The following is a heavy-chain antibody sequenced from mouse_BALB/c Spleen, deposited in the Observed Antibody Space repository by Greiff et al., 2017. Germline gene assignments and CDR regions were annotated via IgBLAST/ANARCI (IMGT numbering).Heavy chain of an antibody. D-gene: IGHD2-3*01. V-gene: IGHV1-87*01. Sequence: QVQLKESGAELARPGASVKLSCKASGYTFTSYWMQWVKQRPGQGLEWIGAIYPGDGDTRYTQKFKGKATLTADKSSSTAYMQLSSLASEDSAVYYCARWGGFAYWGQGTLVTVSA. CDR3: ARWGGFAY. CDR1: GYTFTSYW. J-gene: IGHJ3*01. CDR2: IYPGDGDT.